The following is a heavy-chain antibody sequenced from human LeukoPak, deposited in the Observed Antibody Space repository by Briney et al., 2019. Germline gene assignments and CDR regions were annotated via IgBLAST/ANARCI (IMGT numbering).Heavy chain of an antibody. Sequence: ASVKVSCKASGYTFTSYDINWVRQATGQGLEWMGWMNPTSGHTGYAQKFQGRVTMTRDTSISTAYMELNSLTSEDTAVYYCARSPVRVRKKHDFWGQGTLVIVSS. D-gene: IGHD3-10*01. J-gene: IGHJ4*02. CDR3: ARSPVRVRKKHDF. CDR1: GYTFTSYD. V-gene: IGHV1-8*01. CDR2: MNPTSGHT.